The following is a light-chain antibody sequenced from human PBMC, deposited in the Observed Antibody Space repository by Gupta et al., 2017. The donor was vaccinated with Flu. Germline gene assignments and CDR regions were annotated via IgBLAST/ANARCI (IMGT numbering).Light chain of an antibody. J-gene: IGKJ1*01. Sequence: DIQMTQSPSSLSASLGDRVTITYRASQSINTSLNWYQQKAGKVPKLLVYAASSWQSGVPSRFSGSGSEKDFTLTISSRQPEDFATYYCQQSDSHPQRTFGQGTKVEV. V-gene: IGKV1-39*01. CDR3: QQSDSHPQRT. CDR2: AAS. CDR1: QSINTS.